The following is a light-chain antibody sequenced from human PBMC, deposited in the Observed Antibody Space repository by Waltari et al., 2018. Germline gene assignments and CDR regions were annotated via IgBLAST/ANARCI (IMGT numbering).Light chain of an antibody. CDR3: QQYYTTPLT. V-gene: IGKV4-1*01. CDR1: QRVLYSSNNKNY. Sequence: DIMMTQSPESLAVSLGERATINCKSSQRVLYSSNNKNYLAWYQQKPGQPPILLIYWASTRESGVPDRFSGSGSGTDFTLTISSLQAEDVAVYYCQQYYTTPLTFGGGTKVEIK. CDR2: WAS. J-gene: IGKJ4*01.